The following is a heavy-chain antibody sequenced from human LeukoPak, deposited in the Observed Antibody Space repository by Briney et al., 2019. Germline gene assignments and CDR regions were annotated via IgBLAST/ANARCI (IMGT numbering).Heavy chain of an antibody. CDR1: GFTFSDYF. CDR2: VSSSGSTI. V-gene: IGHV3-11*04. J-gene: IGHJ4*02. Sequence: GGSLRLSCAASGFTFSDYFMSWIRQAPGKGPEWVSYVSSSGSTIYYADSVKGRFTISRDNAKNSLYLQMNSLRAEDTAVYYCARVAAGSGWYFDYWGQGTLVTVSS. D-gene: IGHD6-19*01. CDR3: ARVAAGSGWYFDY.